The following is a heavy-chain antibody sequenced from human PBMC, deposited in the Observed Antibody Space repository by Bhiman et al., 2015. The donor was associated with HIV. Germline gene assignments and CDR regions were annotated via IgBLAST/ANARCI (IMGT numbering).Heavy chain of an antibody. D-gene: IGHD5-24*01. J-gene: IGHJ3*02. CDR1: GFTFSSYA. CDR3: ARSKLQFLAPDAFDI. CDR2: LYSSGNT. Sequence: QVQLVESGGGVVQPGRSLRLSCVASGFTFSSYAMHWVRQAPGKGLEWVSTLYSSGNTYYADSVKGRFTISRDSSKNTLYLQIDTLKAEDTAVYYCARSKLQFLAPDAFDIWGQGTMVTVSS. V-gene: IGHV3-NL1*01.